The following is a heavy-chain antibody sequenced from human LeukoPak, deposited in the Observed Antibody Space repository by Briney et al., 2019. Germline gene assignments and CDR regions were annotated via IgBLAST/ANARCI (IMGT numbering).Heavy chain of an antibody. CDR1: GFTFSSYE. CDR3: AGDGDGYNTIDY. V-gene: IGHV3-21*04. J-gene: IGHJ4*02. D-gene: IGHD5-24*01. CDR2: ISSSGSYI. Sequence: GGSLRLSCAASGFTFSSYEMNWVRQAPGKGLEWVSAISSSGSYIYYADSVKGRFTISRDNAKNSLYLQMNSLRAEDTAVYYCAGDGDGYNTIDYWGQGTLVTVSS.